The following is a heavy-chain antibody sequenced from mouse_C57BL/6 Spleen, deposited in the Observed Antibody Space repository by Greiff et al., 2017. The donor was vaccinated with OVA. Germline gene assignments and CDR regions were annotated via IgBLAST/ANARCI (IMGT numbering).Heavy chain of an antibody. CDR2: INPNNGGT. J-gene: IGHJ4*01. Sequence: VHVKQSGPELVKPGASVKMSCKASGYTFTDYNMHWVKQSHGKSLEWIGYINPNNGGTRYNQKFKGKATLTVNKSSSTAYMELRSLTSEDSAVSYCARRDGSSPDAMDYWGQGTSVTVSS. D-gene: IGHD1-1*01. CDR3: ARRDGSSPDAMDY. CDR1: GYTFTDYN. V-gene: IGHV1-22*01.